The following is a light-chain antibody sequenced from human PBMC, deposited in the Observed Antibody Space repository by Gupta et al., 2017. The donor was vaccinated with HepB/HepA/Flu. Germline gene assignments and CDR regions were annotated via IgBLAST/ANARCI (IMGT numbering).Light chain of an antibody. J-gene: IGLJ3*02. CDR2: GNT. V-gene: IGLV1-40*01. CDR3: QSYDRSRSGWA. Sequence: QSVLTQPPSVSGAPGQSVAISCIGSSSNIGATYGVHWYQQLPGTAPKLLIYGNTNRPSGVPDRFSGSKSGTSASLAITGLQTEDEADYYCQSYDRSRSGWAFGGGTKLTVL. CDR1: SSNIGATYG.